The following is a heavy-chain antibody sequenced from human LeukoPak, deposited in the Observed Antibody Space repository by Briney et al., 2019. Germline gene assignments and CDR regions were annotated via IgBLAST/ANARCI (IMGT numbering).Heavy chain of an antibody. J-gene: IGHJ4*02. CDR3: ARVGPYGSSTSCYDY. V-gene: IGHV4-59*01. CDR2: IYYSGST. CDR1: GGSISSYY. Sequence: SETLSLTCTVSGGSISSYYWSWIRQPPGKGLEWIGYIYYSGSTNYNPSLKSRVTISVDTSKNQFSLKLSSVTAADTAVYYCARVGPYGSSTSCYDYWGQGTLVTVSS. D-gene: IGHD2-2*01.